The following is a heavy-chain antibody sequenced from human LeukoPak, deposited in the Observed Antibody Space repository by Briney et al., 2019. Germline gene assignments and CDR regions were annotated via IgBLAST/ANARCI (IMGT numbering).Heavy chain of an antibody. CDR3: ARLIVVVIRASYYYYGMDV. CDR2: INHSGST. V-gene: IGHV4-34*01. Sequence: PSETLSLTCAVYGGSFSGYYWSWIRQPPGKGLEWIGEINHSGSTNYNPSLKSRVTISVDTSKNQFSLKLSSVTAADTAAYYCARLIVVVIRASYYYYGMDVWGQGTTVTVSS. CDR1: GGSFSGYY. J-gene: IGHJ6*02. D-gene: IGHD3-22*01.